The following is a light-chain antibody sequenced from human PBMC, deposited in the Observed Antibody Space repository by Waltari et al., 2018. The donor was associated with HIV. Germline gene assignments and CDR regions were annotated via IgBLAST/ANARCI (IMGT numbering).Light chain of an antibody. J-gene: IGLJ2*01. CDR3: TSYISGTSPV. V-gene: IGLV2-14*01. CDR1: DLNDNEY. CDR2: EVT. Sequence: QSALTQPASVSGSPGQSITISCDLNDNEYVSWYQRHPGQAPKVIIYEVTNRTSGLSKRFSGSKSGNTATLTISGLQPEDEADYFCTSYISGTSPVFGRGTRVTVL.